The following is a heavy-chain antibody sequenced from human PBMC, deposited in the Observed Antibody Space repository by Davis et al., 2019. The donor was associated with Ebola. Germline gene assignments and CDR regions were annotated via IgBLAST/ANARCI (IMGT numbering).Heavy chain of an antibody. CDR1: GYTFTGYY. CDR2: MSPNSGDT. J-gene: IGHJ4*02. D-gene: IGHD4-17*01. CDR3: TSSASTEDFDY. Sequence: ASVKVSCKASGYTFTGYYMHWVRQAPGQGLEWMGWMSPNSGDTGHAQKFQGRVTMTRDTSINVAFMELSSLKSEDTAVYYCTSSASTEDFDYWGQGTLVTVSS. V-gene: IGHV1-8*02.